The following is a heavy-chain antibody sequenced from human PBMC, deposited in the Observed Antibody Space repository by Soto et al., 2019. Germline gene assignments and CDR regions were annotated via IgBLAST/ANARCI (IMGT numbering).Heavy chain of an antibody. V-gene: IGHV3-23*01. CDR2: ISGSGGST. CDR3: AKVSRFDYYYYGMDV. J-gene: IGHJ6*02. Sequence: PGGSLRLSWAASGFTFSSYAMSWVRQAPGKGLEWVSAISGSGGSTYYADSVKGRFTISRDNSKNTLYLQMNSLRAEDTAVYYCAKVSRFDYYYYGMDVWGQGTTVTVSS. CDR1: GFTFSSYA. D-gene: IGHD3-16*01.